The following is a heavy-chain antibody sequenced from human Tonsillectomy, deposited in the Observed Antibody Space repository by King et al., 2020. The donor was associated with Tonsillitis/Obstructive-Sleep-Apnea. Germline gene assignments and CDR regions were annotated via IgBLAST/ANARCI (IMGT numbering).Heavy chain of an antibody. CDR2: IKGAGIET. CDR3: ARGGTYYSVPLDY. CDR1: GFIFSSYW. V-gene: IGHV3-74*01. J-gene: IGHJ4*02. D-gene: IGHD1-26*01. Sequence: VQLVESGGGLVQPGGSLRLSCAASGFIFSSYWMHWVRQAPGKGLVWVLRIKGAGIETTYGESLKGRFTISRDNAKNTLFLKMDNLKAEDTAVYYCARGGTYYSVPLDYWGQGTLVTVSS.